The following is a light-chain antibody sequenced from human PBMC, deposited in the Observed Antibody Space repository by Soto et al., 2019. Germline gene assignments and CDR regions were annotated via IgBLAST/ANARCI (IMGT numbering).Light chain of an antibody. CDR3: AAWDDSLNGYV. J-gene: IGLJ1*01. V-gene: IGLV1-44*01. Sequence: QSVLTQPPSASGTPGQRVTISCSGSSSNIGNSTVNWYQQFPGTAPKLLIYANNRRPSGVPDRFSGSKSGTSASLAISGLQSEDEADYYCAAWDDSLNGYVFGAGTRSPS. CDR1: SSNIGNST. CDR2: ANN.